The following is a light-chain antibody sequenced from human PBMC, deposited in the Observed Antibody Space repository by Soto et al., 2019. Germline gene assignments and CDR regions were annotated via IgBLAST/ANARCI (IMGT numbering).Light chain of an antibody. Sequence: QSALTQPASVSGSPGQSITISCTGTSSDVGGYNYVSWYQQHPGKAPKLMIYEVSNRPSGVSKRFSGSKSGNTASLTISGLQAEDEADYTGSSTPYVFGTGTKLNVL. CDR1: SSDVGGYNY. V-gene: IGLV2-14*01. CDR2: EVS. J-gene: IGLJ1*01. CDR3: SSTPYV.